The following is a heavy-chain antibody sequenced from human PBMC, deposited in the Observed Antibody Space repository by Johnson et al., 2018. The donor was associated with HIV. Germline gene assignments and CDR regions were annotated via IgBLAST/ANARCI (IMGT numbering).Heavy chain of an antibody. CDR3: AREEREPDVFDI. Sequence: QVQLVESGGGVVQPGRSLRLSCAASGFTFNNYGMHWVRQAPGKGLEWVGVIWYDGSKGYYGDSVKGRFTISRDNSKNTLYLQMHSLRIEDTAVYYCAREEREPDVFDIWGQGTMVTVSS. J-gene: IGHJ3*02. CDR1: GFTFNNYG. D-gene: IGHD1-1*01. CDR2: IWYDGSKG. V-gene: IGHV3-33*01.